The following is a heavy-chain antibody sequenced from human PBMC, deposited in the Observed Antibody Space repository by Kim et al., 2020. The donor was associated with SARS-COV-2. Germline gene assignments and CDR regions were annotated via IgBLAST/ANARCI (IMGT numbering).Heavy chain of an antibody. CDR3: ARDELGFGELLPDY. D-gene: IGHD3-10*01. Sequence: GSLRLSCAASGFTFSSYEMNWVRQAPGKGLEWVSYISSSGSTIYYADSVKGRFTISRDNAKNSLYLQMNSLRAEDTAVYYCARDELGFGELLPDYWGQGTLVTVSS. CDR2: ISSSGSTI. V-gene: IGHV3-48*03. J-gene: IGHJ4*02. CDR1: GFTFSSYE.